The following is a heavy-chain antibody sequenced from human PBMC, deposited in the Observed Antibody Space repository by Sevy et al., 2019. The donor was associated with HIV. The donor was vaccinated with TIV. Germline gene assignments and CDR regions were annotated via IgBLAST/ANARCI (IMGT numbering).Heavy chain of an antibody. J-gene: IGHJ4*02. V-gene: IGHV1-46*01. Sequence: ASVKVSCKASGYTFTSYYMHWVRQAPGQGLEWMGIINPSSGTTSYAQNFQGRVTMTRDTSTSTVYMELSSLRSEDTAVYYCARENSDYSGSMGDFDYWGQGTLVTVSS. CDR2: INPSSGTT. CDR1: GYTFTSYY. CDR3: ARENSDYSGSMGDFDY. D-gene: IGHD4-4*01.